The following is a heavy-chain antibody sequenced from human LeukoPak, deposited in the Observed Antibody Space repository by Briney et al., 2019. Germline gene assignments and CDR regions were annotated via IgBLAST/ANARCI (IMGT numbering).Heavy chain of an antibody. Sequence: SETLSLTCTVSGGSISSYYWSWVRQPAGKGLEWIGRIYTSGSNNYNPSLKSRVTMSVDTSKNQFSLKLSSVTAADTAVYYCTREPMGQNLRDYWYFDLWGRGTLVTVSS. CDR1: GGSISSYY. V-gene: IGHV4-4*07. J-gene: IGHJ2*01. D-gene: IGHD4-17*01. CDR2: IYTSGSN. CDR3: TREPMGQNLRDYWYFDL.